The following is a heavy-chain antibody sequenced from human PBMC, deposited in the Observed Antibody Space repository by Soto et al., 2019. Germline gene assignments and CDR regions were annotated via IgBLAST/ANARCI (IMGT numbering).Heavy chain of an antibody. V-gene: IGHV2-70*01. D-gene: IGHD1-26*01. CDR3: ARSGGRYDRFSFEF. Sequence: TLVNPTQTLTLTCTFSGFSLNTYGMCVSWIRQPPGKALEWLALIDWDDDKYYRTSLKTRLTVSKDTAKNQVVLTMTNVDPADTATYYCARSGGRYDRFSFEFWGQGPPVTVSS. CDR2: IDWDDDK. J-gene: IGHJ4*02. CDR1: GFSLNTYGMC.